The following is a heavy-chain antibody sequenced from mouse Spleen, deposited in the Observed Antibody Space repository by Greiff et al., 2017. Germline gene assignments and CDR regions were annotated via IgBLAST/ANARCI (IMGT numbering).Heavy chain of an antibody. CDR3: ARSRYRYDLYFDY. J-gene: IGHJ2*01. V-gene: IGHV1-59*01. CDR1: GYTFTSYW. CDR2: IDPSDSYT. D-gene: IGHD2-14*01. Sequence: QVQLQQPGAELVRPGTSVKLSCKASGYTFTSYWMHWVKQRPGQGLEWIGVIDPSDSYTNYNQKFKGKATLTVDTSSSTAYMQLSSLTSEDSAVYYCARSRYRYDLYFDYWGQGTTLTVSS.